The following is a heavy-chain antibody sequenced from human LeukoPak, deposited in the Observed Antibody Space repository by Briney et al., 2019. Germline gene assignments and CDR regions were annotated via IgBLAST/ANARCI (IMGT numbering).Heavy chain of an antibody. CDR3: ARVQSGYSYGHFDY. D-gene: IGHD5-18*01. CDR2: IYSGGST. Sequence: GGSLRLSCAASGFTVSSNYMSWVRQAPGKGLEWVSVIYSGGSTYYADSVKGRFTISRDNSKNTLYLQMYSLRAEDTAVYYCARVQSGYSYGHFDYWGQGTLVTVSS. J-gene: IGHJ4*02. V-gene: IGHV3-53*01. CDR1: GFTVSSNY.